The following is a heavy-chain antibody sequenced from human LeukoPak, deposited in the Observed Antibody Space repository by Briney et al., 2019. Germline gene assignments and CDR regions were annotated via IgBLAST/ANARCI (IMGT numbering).Heavy chain of an antibody. CDR3: ARDKGGIAAAGKGGWFDP. D-gene: IGHD6-13*01. Sequence: HPGGSLRLSCAASGSTFSSYAMHWVRQAPGKGLEYVSAISSNGGSAYYANSVKGRFTISRDNSKNTLYLQMGSLRAEDMAVYYCARDKGGIAAAGKGGWFDPWCQGTLVTVSS. CDR1: GSTFSSYA. J-gene: IGHJ5*02. V-gene: IGHV3-64*01. CDR2: ISSNGGSA.